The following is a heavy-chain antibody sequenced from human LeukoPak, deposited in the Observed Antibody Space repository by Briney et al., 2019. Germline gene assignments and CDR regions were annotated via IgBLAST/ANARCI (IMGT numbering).Heavy chain of an antibody. Sequence: PGGSLRLSCAASGFTFSSYAMSWVRQAPGKGLEWVGRIKSKTDGGTTDYAAPVKGRFTISRDDSKNTLYLQMNGLKTEDTAVYYCTTQQLVGIYYFDYWGQGTLVTVSS. CDR3: TTQQLVGIYYFDY. CDR2: IKSKTDGGTT. V-gene: IGHV3-15*01. D-gene: IGHD6-13*01. CDR1: GFTFSSYA. J-gene: IGHJ4*02.